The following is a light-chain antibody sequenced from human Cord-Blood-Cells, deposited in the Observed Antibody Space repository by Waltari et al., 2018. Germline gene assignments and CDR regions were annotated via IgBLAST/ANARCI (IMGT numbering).Light chain of an antibody. CDR3: CSYAGSSTWV. J-gene: IGLJ3*02. CDR2: EGS. Sequence: QSALTQPASVSASPGQSITISCTGPRSDVGRYHLVSWYQQHPGNAPKLMIYEGSKRPSGVSNRFSGSKSGNTASLTISGLQAEDEADYYCCSYAGSSTWVFGGGTKLTVL. V-gene: IGLV2-23*01. CDR1: RSDVGRYHL.